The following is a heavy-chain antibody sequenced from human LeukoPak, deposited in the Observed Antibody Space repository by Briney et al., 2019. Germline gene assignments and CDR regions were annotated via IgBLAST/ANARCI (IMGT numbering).Heavy chain of an antibody. V-gene: IGHV4-39*07. CDR2: IYYSGST. CDR1: GGSISSSSYY. D-gene: IGHD2-2*01. J-gene: IGHJ4*02. Sequence: SETLSLTCTVSGGSISSSSYYWGWIRQPPWKGLEWIGSIYYSGSTYYNPSLKSRVTISVDTSKNQFSLKLSSVTAADTAVYYCARVSPGWSFDYWGQGTLVTVSS. CDR3: ARVSPGWSFDY.